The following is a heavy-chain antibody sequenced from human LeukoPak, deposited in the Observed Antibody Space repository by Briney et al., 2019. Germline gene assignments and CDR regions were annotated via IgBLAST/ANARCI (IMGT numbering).Heavy chain of an antibody. CDR1: GFTFSSYG. D-gene: IGHD2-2*02. CDR2: IRYDGSNK. CDR3: AKDWDIVVVPAAIGAHDAFDI. V-gene: IGHV3-30*02. Sequence: PGGSLRLSCAASGFTFSSYGMHWVRQAPGKGLEWVAFIRYDGSNKYYADSVKGRFTISRDNSKNTLYLQMNSLRAEDTAVYYCAKDWDIVVVPAAIGAHDAFDIWGQGTMVTVPS. J-gene: IGHJ3*02.